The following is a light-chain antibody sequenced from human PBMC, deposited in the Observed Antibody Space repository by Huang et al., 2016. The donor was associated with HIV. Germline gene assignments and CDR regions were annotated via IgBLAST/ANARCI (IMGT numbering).Light chain of an antibody. CDR1: QSVSSN. Sequence: IVMTQSPVTLSVSPGERAALSCRASQSVSSNLAWYQQKPGQAPRLLIYGAFNRATGIPARFNGSGSGTDFTLTISSLQSEDFAVYYCQQYNNWPRNTFGQGTKLEIK. J-gene: IGKJ2*01. CDR3: QQYNNWPRNT. V-gene: IGKV3-15*01. CDR2: GAF.